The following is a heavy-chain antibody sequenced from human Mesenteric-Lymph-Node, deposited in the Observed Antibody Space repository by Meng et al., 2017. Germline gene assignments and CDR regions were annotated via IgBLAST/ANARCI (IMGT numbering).Heavy chain of an antibody. Sequence: SETLSLTCTVSGGSISSYYWRWIRQSPGKGLEWIGHICNSGSTKDIPSLKSRVTISVDPSKNQFSLKVRSVTAADTAVDYYARDRIAAAGTNLDIWGQGAMVTVSS. J-gene: IGHJ3*02. CDR1: GGSISSYY. CDR2: ICNSGST. D-gene: IGHD6-13*01. CDR3: ARDRIAAAGTNLDI. V-gene: IGHV4-59*01.